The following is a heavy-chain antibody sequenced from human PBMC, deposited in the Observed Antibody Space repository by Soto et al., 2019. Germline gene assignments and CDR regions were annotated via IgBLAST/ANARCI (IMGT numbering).Heavy chain of an antibody. Sequence: QVQLVESGGGVVQPGRSLRLSCAASGFPFITYAMHWVRQAPGKGLEWVAVISYDGSNKFYADSVKGRFTISRDNSKNTLELQMNSLTAEDTAVYYCAKGPMAAPYDYWGQGTLVTVSS. CDR1: GFPFITYA. D-gene: IGHD6-6*01. J-gene: IGHJ4*02. V-gene: IGHV3-30*04. CDR2: ISYDGSNK. CDR3: AKGPMAAPYDY.